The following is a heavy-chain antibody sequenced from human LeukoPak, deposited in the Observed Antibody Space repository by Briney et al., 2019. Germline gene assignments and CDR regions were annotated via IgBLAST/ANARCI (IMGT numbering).Heavy chain of an antibody. CDR1: GYTLTELS. CDR2: FDPEDGET. CDR3: ATDRFTGIFGVVIQFDY. V-gene: IGHV1-24*01. D-gene: IGHD3-3*01. J-gene: IGHJ4*02. Sequence: ASVNVSCKVSGYTLTELSMHWVRQAPGKGLAWLGGFDPEDGETIYAQKFQGRVTMTEDTSTDTAYMELSSLRSEDTAVYYCATDRFTGIFGVVIQFDYWGQGTLVTVSS.